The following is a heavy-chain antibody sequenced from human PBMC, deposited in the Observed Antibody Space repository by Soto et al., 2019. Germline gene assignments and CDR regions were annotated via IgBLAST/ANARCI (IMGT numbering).Heavy chain of an antibody. V-gene: IGHV3-53*01. D-gene: IGHD6-13*01. CDR1: GFTVSSNY. CDR2: IYSGGST. Sequence: PGGSLRLSCAASGFTVSSNYMRWVRQAPGKGLEWVSVIYSGGSTYYADSVKGRFTISRDNSKNTLYLQMNSLRAEDTAVYYCARQVGVGIAAAGPVDYWGQGTLVTVSS. CDR3: ARQVGVGIAAAGPVDY. J-gene: IGHJ4*02.